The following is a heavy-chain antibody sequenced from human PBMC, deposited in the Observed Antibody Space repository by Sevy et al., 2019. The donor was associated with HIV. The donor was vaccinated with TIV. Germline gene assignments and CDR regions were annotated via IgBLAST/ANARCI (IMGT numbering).Heavy chain of an antibody. CDR3: ATEQGRRGPTPIEY. V-gene: IGHV3-74*01. Sequence: GGSLRLSCVASGFQFRTTWMHWVRQVPGRGLEWVSRIVGDGSDTSYADSVRGRFTISRDNAENTLYLQLDNLRAEDTGIYYCATEQGRRGPTPIEYWGQRTLVTVSS. D-gene: IGHD1-1*01. CDR1: GFQFRTTW. J-gene: IGHJ4*02. CDR2: IVGDGSDT.